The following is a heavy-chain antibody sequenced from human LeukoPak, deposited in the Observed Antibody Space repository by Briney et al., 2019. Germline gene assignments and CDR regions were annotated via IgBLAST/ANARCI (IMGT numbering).Heavy chain of an antibody. CDR1: GFTFSSYA. CDR3: ARDQTHSGSHYDGHFDY. D-gene: IGHD1-26*01. V-gene: IGHV3-23*01. Sequence: GGSLRLSCAASGFTFSSYAMIWVRQAPGKGLEWVSVISGSGGSIYYGDSVKGRFTISRDNSKNTLYLQMNSLRAEDTAVYYCARDQTHSGSHYDGHFDYWGQGTLVTVSS. J-gene: IGHJ4*02. CDR2: ISGSGGSI.